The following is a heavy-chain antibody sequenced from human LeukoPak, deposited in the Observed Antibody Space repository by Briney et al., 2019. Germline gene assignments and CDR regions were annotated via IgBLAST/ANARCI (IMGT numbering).Heavy chain of an antibody. CDR2: IHYDGSNK. D-gene: IGHD6-19*01. CDR3: AKEMYSSGWYNWFDP. Sequence: GGSLSLFCGVSVFSSTIYGMHWVRQAPGKALECVAFIHYDGSNKYYADSVKGRVTISRDISKNTVFLQMNSLRAEDTAVYYCAKEMYSSGWYNWFDPWGQGTLVTVSS. CDR1: VFSSTIYG. J-gene: IGHJ5*02. V-gene: IGHV3-30*02.